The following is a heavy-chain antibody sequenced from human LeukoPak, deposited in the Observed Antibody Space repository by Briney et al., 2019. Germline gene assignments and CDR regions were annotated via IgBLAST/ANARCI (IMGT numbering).Heavy chain of an antibody. V-gene: IGHV3-74*01. D-gene: IGHD3-10*01. CDR1: GFTFSSYW. Sequence: GGSLRLSCAVSGFTFSSYWMHWVRQAPGKGLVWVSCIKSDGSSTLYADSVKGGFTIYRDYDKNTLYLQIKSLRGEDTGVYYCARGNYYGMDVWGQGTTVTVSS. CDR2: IKSDGSST. CDR3: ARGNYYGMDV. J-gene: IGHJ6*02.